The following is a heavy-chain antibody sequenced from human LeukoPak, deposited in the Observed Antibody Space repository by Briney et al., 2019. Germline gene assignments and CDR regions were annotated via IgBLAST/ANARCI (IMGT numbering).Heavy chain of an antibody. CDR2: IYTSGSTSGST. V-gene: IGHV4-4*07. CDR1: GGSISSYY. Sequence: TSETLSLTCTVSGGSISSYYWSWIRQPAGKGLEWIGRIYTSGSTSGSTSCNPSLKSRVTISVDMSKNHFSLSLTSVTAADTAVYYCARDAVGIAATGVYWGQGTLVTVSS. J-gene: IGHJ4*02. D-gene: IGHD6-13*01. CDR3: ARDAVGIAATGVY.